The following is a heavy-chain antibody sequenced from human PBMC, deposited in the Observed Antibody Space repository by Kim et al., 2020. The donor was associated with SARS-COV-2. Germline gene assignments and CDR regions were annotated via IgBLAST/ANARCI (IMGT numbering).Heavy chain of an antibody. V-gene: IGHV3-33*06. CDR1: GFTFSSYA. CDR3: AKNGLEEQWPRGGYYYYGMDV. D-gene: IGHD6-19*01. J-gene: IGHJ6*02. CDR2: IWYDGSNK. Sequence: GGSLRLSCAASGFTFSSYAMHWVRQAPGKGLEWVAVIWYDGSNKYYADSVKGRFTISRDNSKNTLYLQMNSLRAEDTAVYYCAKNGLEEQWPRGGYYYYGMDVWGQGTTVTVSS.